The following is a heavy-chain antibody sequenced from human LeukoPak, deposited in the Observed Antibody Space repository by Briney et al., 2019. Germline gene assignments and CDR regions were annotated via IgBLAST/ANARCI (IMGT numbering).Heavy chain of an antibody. CDR3: AREIWFGELLSLGGFDY. D-gene: IGHD3-10*01. V-gene: IGHV4-4*02. CDR2: IYHSGST. CDR1: GGSISRSNW. Sequence: SGTLSLTCAVSGGSISRSNWWSWVRQPPGKGLEWIGEIYHSGSTKYNPSLKSRVTISVDTSKNQFSLKLSSVTAADTAVYYCAREIWFGELLSLGGFDYWGQGTLVTVSS. J-gene: IGHJ4*02.